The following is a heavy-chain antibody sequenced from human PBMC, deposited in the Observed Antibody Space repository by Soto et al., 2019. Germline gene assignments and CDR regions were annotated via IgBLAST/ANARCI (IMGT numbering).Heavy chain of an antibody. Sequence: PXVSLRLSCAVSGFISSSYAMAWVRQAPGKGLEWVSAISGSVGNTYYADSAKGRFTISRDNSKNTLYLQMNSLRAEDTAVYYCARDPYYDFWSEFDYCGQRILVTVSS. CDR3: ARDPYYDFWSEFDY. CDR2: ISGSVGNT. D-gene: IGHD3-3*01. CDR1: GFISSSYA. V-gene: IGHV3-23*01. J-gene: IGHJ4*02.